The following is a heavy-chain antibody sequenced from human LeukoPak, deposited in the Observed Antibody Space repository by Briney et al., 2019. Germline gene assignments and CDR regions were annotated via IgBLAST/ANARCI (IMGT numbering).Heavy chain of an antibody. J-gene: IGHJ4*02. CDR1: GYSFTGYY. CDR3: ARVTDYYYDTSGYYV. CDR2: INPNSGGT. V-gene: IGHV1-2*06. Sequence: ASVKVSCKDSGYSFTGYYIHWVRQAPGQGLEWMGRINPNSGGTNYAQNFQGRVTMTRDTSINTAYMELSRLKSDDTAVYYCARVTDYYYDTSGYYVWGQGTLVTVSS. D-gene: IGHD3-22*01.